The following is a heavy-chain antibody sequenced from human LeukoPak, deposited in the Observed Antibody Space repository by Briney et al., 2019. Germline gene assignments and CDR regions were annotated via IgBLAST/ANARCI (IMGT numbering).Heavy chain of an antibody. CDR1: GGSISSSSYY. CDR2: IYYSGST. J-gene: IGHJ3*02. CDR3: ARLARLAGTAFDI. D-gene: IGHD3-16*01. V-gene: IGHV4-39*01. Sequence: SETLSLTCTVSGGSISSSSYYWGWIRQPPGKGLEWIGSIYYSGSTYYNPSLKSRVTISVDTSKNQFSLKLSSVTAADTAVYYCARLARLAGTAFDIWGQGTMVTASS.